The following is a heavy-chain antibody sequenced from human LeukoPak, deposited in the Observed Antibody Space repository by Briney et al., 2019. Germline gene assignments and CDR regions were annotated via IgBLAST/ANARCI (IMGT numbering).Heavy chain of an antibody. CDR3: ARGILTGLDFFDY. V-gene: IGHV3-7*01. CDR2: INPDGSDK. Sequence: GGSLRLSCAASGFTFNNYWMSWVRQAPGKGLELVANINPDGSDKFYVDSVKGRFTISRDNAKSSLYLQMNSLRAEDTAVYYCARGILTGLDFFDYWGQGTLVTVSS. D-gene: IGHD3-9*01. J-gene: IGHJ4*02. CDR1: GFTFNNYW.